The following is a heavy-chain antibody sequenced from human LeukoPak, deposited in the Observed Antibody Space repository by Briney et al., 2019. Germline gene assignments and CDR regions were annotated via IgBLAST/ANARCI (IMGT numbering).Heavy chain of an antibody. D-gene: IGHD2-15*01. CDR3: ARQPNIVVVDNWFDP. CDR2: IYYGGSA. J-gene: IGHJ5*02. V-gene: IGHV4-39*07. Sequence: SETLSLTCTVSGGSITSSGFYWGWIRQPPGKGLEWIGNIYYGGSAYYNPSLKSRVTISVDTSKNQLSLKLSSVTAADTAVYYCARQPNIVVVDNWFDPWGQGTLVAVSS. CDR1: GGSITSSGFY.